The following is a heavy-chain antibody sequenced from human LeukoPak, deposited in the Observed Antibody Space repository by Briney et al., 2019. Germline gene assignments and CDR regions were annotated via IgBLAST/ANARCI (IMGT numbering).Heavy chain of an antibody. CDR2: IYHSGST. V-gene: IGHV4-34*01. CDR3: VRHEIPYFDS. CDR1: GGSFSGYY. Sequence: SETLSLTCAVYGGSFSGYYWGWIRQPPGKGLEWIGSIYHSGSTYYNPSLKSRVTISVDTSKNQFSLKLTSVTAADTAVYFCVRHEIPYFDSWGQGILVSVSS. J-gene: IGHJ4*02.